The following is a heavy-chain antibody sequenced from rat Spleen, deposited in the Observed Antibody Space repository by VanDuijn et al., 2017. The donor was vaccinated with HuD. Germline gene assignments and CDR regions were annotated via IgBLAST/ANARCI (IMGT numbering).Heavy chain of an antibody. D-gene: IGHD4-3*01. CDR2: ITKSGGST. J-gene: IGHJ2*01. V-gene: IGHV5S10*01. Sequence: EVQLVESGGGLVQPGKSLRLSCAASGFTFSDYNMAWVRQAPTKGLEWVASITKSGGSTYYRDSVRGRFTISRDNAKSTLYLQMDSLRSEDTATYYCTTGVYWGQGVMVTVSS. CDR3: TTGVY. CDR1: GFTFSDYN.